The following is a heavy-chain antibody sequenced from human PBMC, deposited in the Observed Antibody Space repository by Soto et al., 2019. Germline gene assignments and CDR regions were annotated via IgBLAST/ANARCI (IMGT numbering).Heavy chain of an antibody. V-gene: IGHV1-18*04. CDR3: ARARSSSGWYPTYFDY. D-gene: IGHD6-19*01. J-gene: IGHJ4*02. Sequence: ASVKVSCKASGYTSTSYGISWVRQAPGQGLEWMGWISAYNDNTNYAQKLQGRVTMTTDTSTSTAYMELRSLRSDDTAVYYCARARSSSGWYPTYFDYWGQGTLVTVSS. CDR1: GYTSTSYG. CDR2: ISAYNDNT.